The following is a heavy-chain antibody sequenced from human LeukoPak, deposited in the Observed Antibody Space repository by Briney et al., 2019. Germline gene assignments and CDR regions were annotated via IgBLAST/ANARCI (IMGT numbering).Heavy chain of an antibody. CDR3: ASSVVVTAIGTSNFDY. CDR1: GGSFSGYY. J-gene: IGHJ4*02. Sequence: SETLSLTCAVYGGSFSGYYCSWIRQPPGKGLEWIGEINHSGSTNYNPSLKSRVTISVDTSKNQFSLKLSSVTAADTAVYYCASSVVVTAIGTSNFDYWGQGTLVTVSS. CDR2: INHSGST. D-gene: IGHD2-21*02. V-gene: IGHV4-34*01.